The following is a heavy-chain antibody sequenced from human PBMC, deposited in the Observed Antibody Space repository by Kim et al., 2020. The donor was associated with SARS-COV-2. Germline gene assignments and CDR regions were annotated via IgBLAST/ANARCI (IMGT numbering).Heavy chain of an antibody. CDR2: IDPTDSYI. CDR3: ARSLQPYDSNGARGH. D-gene: IGHD3-22*01. V-gene: IGHV5-10-1*01. Sequence: GESLKISCKGSGYSFTIYWIIWVRQMPGKGLEWMGRIDPTDSYINYSPSFQGHVTISADKSISTAYLQWSSLKASDTAMYYCARSLQPYDSNGARGHWGQGTLVTVSS. J-gene: IGHJ4*02. CDR1: GYSFTIYW.